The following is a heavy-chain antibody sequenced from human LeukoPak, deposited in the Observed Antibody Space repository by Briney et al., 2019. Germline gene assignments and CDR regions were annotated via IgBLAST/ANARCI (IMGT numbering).Heavy chain of an antibody. D-gene: IGHD3-22*01. V-gene: IGHV3-48*04. CDR1: DLTFSSYS. CDR3: ARGGRSTGYYPDY. J-gene: IGHJ4*02. CDR2: ISSSTSTI. Sequence: GGSLKLPVPPSDLTFSSYSINWVGQAPGKRREGVSYISSSTSTIYYADSVKGRFTISRDNAKNSLYPQMNSLRAEDTAVYYCARGGRSTGYYPDYWGQGTLVTVSS.